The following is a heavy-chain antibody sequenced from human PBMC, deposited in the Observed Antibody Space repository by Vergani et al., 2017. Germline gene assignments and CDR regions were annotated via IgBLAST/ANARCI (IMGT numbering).Heavy chain of an antibody. CDR1: GFSLSTSGVG. Sequence: QITLKESGPTLVKPTQTLTLTCTFSGFSLSTSGVGVGWIRQPPGKALEWLALVYWDDDKRYSPPLKSRLTITKDTSKNQVDLTMTNMDPVDTATHYCAHSWAAGWELPLDYWGQGTLVTVSS. J-gene: IGHJ4*02. CDR3: AHSWAAGWELPLDY. V-gene: IGHV2-5*02. D-gene: IGHD1-26*01. CDR2: VYWDDDK.